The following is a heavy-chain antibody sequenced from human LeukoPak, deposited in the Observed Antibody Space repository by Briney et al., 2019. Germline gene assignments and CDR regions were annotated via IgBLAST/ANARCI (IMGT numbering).Heavy chain of an antibody. CDR2: IYYSGRI. CDR1: GGSMSPHY. J-gene: IGHJ4*02. Sequence: SETLSLTCTVSGGSMSPHYWNWIRQPPGKELEWIGSIYYSGRIYYNPSLKSRVTISIDTSKNQFSLKLSSVTAADTAVYYCARHDYGSGSSFDYWGQGTLVTVSS. V-gene: IGHV4-59*05. D-gene: IGHD3-10*01. CDR3: ARHDYGSGSSFDY.